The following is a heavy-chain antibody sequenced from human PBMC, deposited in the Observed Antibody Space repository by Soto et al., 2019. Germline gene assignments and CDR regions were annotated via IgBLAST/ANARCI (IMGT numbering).Heavy chain of an antibody. V-gene: IGHV3-48*02. CDR3: ARDGYRDYGDYGGAFDL. CDR1: GFTFRIYS. D-gene: IGHD4-17*01. Sequence: GGSLRLSCAASGFTFRIYSMNWVRQAPGKGLEWVAYISSSSNTIYHADSVRGRLTISRDNAKNSLYLQMNSLRDEDTALYYCARDGYRDYGDYGGAFDLWGQGTMVTVSS. CDR2: ISSSSNTI. J-gene: IGHJ3*01.